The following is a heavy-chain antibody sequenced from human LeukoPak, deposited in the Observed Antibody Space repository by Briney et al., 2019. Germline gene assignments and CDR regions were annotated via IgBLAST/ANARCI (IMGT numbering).Heavy chain of an antibody. V-gene: IGHV4-38-2*02. J-gene: IGHJ6*03. CDR3: ARGGCSSTSCLLGYYYYYMDV. CDR1: GYSISSGYY. CDR2: IYHRGST. Sequence: SETLSLTCTVSGYSISSGYYWGWIRQPPGKGLEWIGSIYHRGSTYYNPSLKSRVTISVDTSKNQFSLKLSSVTAADTAVYYCARGGCSSTSCLLGYYYYYMDVWGKGTTVTVSS. D-gene: IGHD2-2*01.